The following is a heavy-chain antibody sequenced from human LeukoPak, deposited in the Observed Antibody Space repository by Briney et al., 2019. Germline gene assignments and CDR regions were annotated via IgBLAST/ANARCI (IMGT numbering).Heavy chain of an antibody. V-gene: IGHV1-2*02. CDR3: ARSGHSGVTLDPYYYYDMDV. D-gene: IGHD2-21*02. CDR1: GYTFTGYY. J-gene: IGHJ6*03. Sequence: GSSVNVSCKASGYTFTGYYMHWVRQAPAQGLEWMGWINPNSGGTNYAQQFQGRVTMTRDTSISTAYMELSRLRSDDTAVYYCARSGHSGVTLDPYYYYDMDVWGKGTTVTVSS. CDR2: INPNSGGT.